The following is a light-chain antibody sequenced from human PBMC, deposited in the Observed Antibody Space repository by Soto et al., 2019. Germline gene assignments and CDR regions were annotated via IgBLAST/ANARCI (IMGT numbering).Light chain of an antibody. CDR1: QGISSY. CDR2: AAS. Sequence: AIRMTQSPSSLSASTGDRVTITCRASQGISSYLAWYQQKPGKAPKLLIYAASTLQSGVPSRFSGSGSGTDFTLTISSLEPEDFAVYYCQQRSEWPITFGQGARPEI. V-gene: IGKV1-8*01. CDR3: QQRSEWPIT. J-gene: IGKJ5*01.